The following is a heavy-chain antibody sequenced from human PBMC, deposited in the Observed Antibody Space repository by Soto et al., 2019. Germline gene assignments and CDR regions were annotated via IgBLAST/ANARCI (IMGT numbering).Heavy chain of an antibody. D-gene: IGHD2-2*02. CDR1: GGSIRVQSYY. V-gene: IGHV4-39*01. J-gene: IGHJ5*02. Sequence: SETLSLTCTVSGGSIRVQSYYWTWIRQTPGKGLEWVGSSYYSGTSYFNPALKGRVTISVDTSTNQFSLRLTSVTAADTAVYYCARQVPAAIRLGWFDPWGQGALVTVSS. CDR3: ARQVPAAIRLGWFDP. CDR2: SYYSGTS.